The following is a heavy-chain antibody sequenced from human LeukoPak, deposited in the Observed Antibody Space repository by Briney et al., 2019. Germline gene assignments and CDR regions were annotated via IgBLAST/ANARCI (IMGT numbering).Heavy chain of an antibody. D-gene: IGHD2-15*01. Sequence: GGSLRLSCAASGFVFSNFGMTWVRQAPGKGLEWVSTTSAGGEDKHYADSVKGRFTISRDNSKNTLYLQMNTLRAEDTALYYCAKDVGFCSGDSFSFFDYWGQGDLVTVSS. J-gene: IGHJ4*02. V-gene: IGHV3-23*01. CDR1: GFVFSNFG. CDR2: TSAGGEDK. CDR3: AKDVGFCSGDSFSFFDY.